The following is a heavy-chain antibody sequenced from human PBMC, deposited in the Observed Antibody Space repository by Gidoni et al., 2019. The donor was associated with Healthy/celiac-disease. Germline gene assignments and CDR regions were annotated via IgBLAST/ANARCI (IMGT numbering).Heavy chain of an antibody. D-gene: IGHD6-6*01. J-gene: IGHJ6*02. Sequence: QVQLQESGPGLVKPSQTLSLTCTVSGGSISSGRYYWSWIRQPAGKGLEWIGRIYTSGSTNYNPSLKSRVTISVDTSKNQFSLKLSSVTAADTAVYYCARDAVAARSYYYYGMDVWGQGTTVTVSS. CDR2: IYTSGST. CDR1: GGSISSGRYY. CDR3: ARDAVAARSYYYYGMDV. V-gene: IGHV4-61*02.